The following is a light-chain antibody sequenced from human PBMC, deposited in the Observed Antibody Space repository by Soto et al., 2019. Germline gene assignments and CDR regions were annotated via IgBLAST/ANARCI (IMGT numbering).Light chain of an antibody. Sequence: DIQLTQSPSTLSESVGDRVTKTYQACQSISTYINWYQHKPGEAPQLLIYGASSLQSGVPSRFSGSGSGADFIFTISSLQPEDFATYYCQQSFSNPKTFGQGTKV. CDR2: GAS. V-gene: IGKV1-39*01. CDR3: QQSFSNPKT. CDR1: QSISTY. J-gene: IGKJ1*01.